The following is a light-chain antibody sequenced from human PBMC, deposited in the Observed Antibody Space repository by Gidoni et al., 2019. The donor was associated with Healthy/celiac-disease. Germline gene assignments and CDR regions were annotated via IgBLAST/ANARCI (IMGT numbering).Light chain of an antibody. CDR2: GNS. Sequence: QSVLPQPPSVSGAPGQRVTISCTGSSSNIGAGYDLHWYQQLPGTAPKLLIYGNSNRPSGVPDRFSGSKSGTSASLAITGLQAEDEADYYCQSYDSSLSGSVFGGGTKLTVL. J-gene: IGLJ3*02. V-gene: IGLV1-40*01. CDR3: QSYDSSLSGSV. CDR1: SSNIGAGYD.